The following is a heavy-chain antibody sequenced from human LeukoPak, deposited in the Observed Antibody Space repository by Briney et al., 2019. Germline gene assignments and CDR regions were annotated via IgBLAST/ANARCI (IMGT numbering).Heavy chain of an antibody. J-gene: IGHJ3*02. Sequence: GGSLRLSCAASGFNFSDVWMTWVRQAPGKGLEWVGRVRSKTAGGTPDYAEPVKGRFAISRDDSRNMLSLQMNSLQTEDTAVYYCATGFGSGYEIWGQGTMVTVSS. CDR3: ATGFGSGYEI. D-gene: IGHD3-22*01. CDR2: VRSKTAGGTP. V-gene: IGHV3-15*01. CDR1: GFNFSDVW.